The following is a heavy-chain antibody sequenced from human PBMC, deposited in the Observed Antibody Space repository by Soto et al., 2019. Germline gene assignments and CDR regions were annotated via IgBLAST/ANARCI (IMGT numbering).Heavy chain of an antibody. CDR2: ISHSGST. CDR1: SGSVSSYY. V-gene: IGHV4-59*02. CDR3: ARGRTGYYYYMDV. J-gene: IGHJ6*03. Sequence: SETLSLTCTVSSGSVSSYYGSWIRQPPGKGLEWIGYISHSGSTNYNPSLKSRVSISLDTSKSQFSLRLNSVTAADTAVYYCARGRTGYYYYMDVWGKGTTVTVSS.